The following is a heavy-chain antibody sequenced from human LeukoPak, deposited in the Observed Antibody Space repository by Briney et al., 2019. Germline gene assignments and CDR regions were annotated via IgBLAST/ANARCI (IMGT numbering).Heavy chain of an antibody. D-gene: IGHD2-2*01. CDR3: ASKYCSSTGCYVVGYFGY. Sequence: VNVSSTAHRGTFTSSAIRWVRQAPRQGSGWRGALISVFGVAKYTQKIQGRVTITADKSTSTAYKELSSLTSEDTAVYYCASKYCSSTGCYVVGYFGYWGQGTLVTVSS. CDR1: RGTFTSSA. V-gene: IGHV1-69*10. J-gene: IGHJ4*02. CDR2: LISVFGVA.